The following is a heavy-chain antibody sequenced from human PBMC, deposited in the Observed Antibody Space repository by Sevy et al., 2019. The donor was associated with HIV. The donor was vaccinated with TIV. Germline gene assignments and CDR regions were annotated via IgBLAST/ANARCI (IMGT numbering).Heavy chain of an antibody. Sequence: GESLKISCAASGFTFSSYAMSWVRQAPGKGLEWVSAISGSGGSTYYADSVKGRFTISRVNSKNTLYLQMNSLRAEDTAVYYCAKSLYSSIAVAGTWAFDIWGQGTMVTVSS. CDR2: ISGSGGST. CDR1: GFTFSSYA. J-gene: IGHJ3*02. CDR3: AKSLYSSIAVAGTWAFDI. D-gene: IGHD6-19*01. V-gene: IGHV3-23*01.